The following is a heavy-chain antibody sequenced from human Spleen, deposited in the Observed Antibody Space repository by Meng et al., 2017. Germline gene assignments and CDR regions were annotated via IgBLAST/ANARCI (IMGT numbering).Heavy chain of an antibody. D-gene: IGHD5-18*01. CDR1: GGSFSDYY. CDR3: AGVPPPWPTATDWFAP. Sequence: QVQLHEWGAGLFKPSETLSLTCVVSGGSFSDYYWSWIRQPPGKGLEWIGEINHSGSTNYNPSLESRATISVDTSQNNLSLKLSSVTAADSAVYYCAGVPPPWPTATDWFAPWGQGTLVTVSS. CDR2: INHSGST. J-gene: IGHJ5*02. V-gene: IGHV4-34*01.